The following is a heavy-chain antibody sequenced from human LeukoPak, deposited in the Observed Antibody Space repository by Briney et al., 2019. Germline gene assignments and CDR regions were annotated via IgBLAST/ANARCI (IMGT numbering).Heavy chain of an antibody. J-gene: IGHJ4*02. V-gene: IGHV4-39*01. Sequence: SETLSLTCTVSGGSISSSSHYWGWVRQPPGEGLEWIASIYYSEYAYYNPSLRSRVSISVDASKNQFSLRLSSVTAADTAVYYCARSPCGGDCSRKYYFDYWGQGTLVTVSS. CDR1: GGSISSSSHY. D-gene: IGHD2-21*02. CDR3: ARSPCGGDCSRKYYFDY. CDR2: IYYSEYA.